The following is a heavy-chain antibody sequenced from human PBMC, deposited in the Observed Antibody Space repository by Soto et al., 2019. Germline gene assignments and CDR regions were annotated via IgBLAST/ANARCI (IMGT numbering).Heavy chain of an antibody. CDR2: ISWNSCSI. Sequence: GGSLRLSCAASGFTFDNYAMHWVRQAPGKGLEWVSGISWNSCSIGYADSVKGRFTISRDNARNSLYLQLNSLRAEDTALYYCSKDMGDRWYLALWGRGTLVTVSS. CDR3: SKDMGDRWYLAL. CDR1: GFTFDNYA. J-gene: IGHJ2*01. D-gene: IGHD3-16*01. V-gene: IGHV3-9*01.